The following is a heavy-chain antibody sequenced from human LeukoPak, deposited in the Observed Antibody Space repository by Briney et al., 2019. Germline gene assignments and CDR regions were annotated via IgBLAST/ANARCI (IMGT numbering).Heavy chain of an antibody. CDR1: GFTFSSYG. J-gene: IGHJ4*02. CDR3: ARDIGRKYKIFDY. D-gene: IGHD1-1*01. CDR2: IWYDGSNK. V-gene: IGHV3-33*01. Sequence: GESLKISCAASGFTFSSYGMHWVRQAPGKGLEWVAVIWYDGSNKYYADSVKGRFTISRDNSKNTLYLQMNSLRAEDTAVYYCARDIGRKYKIFDYWGQGTLVTVSS.